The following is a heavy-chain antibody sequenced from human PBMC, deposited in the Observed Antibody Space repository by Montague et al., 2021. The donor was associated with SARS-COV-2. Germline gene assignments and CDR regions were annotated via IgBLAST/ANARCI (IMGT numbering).Heavy chain of an antibody. V-gene: IGHV3-53*04. CDR2: IYSGGST. CDR3: ARGLCIAAAGTGSGYYYGMDV. CDR1: GFTVSSNY. Sequence: YRRLSCAASGFTVSSNYMSWVRQAPGKGLEWVSVIYSGGSTYYADSVKGRFTISRHNSKNTLYLQMNSLRAEDTAVYYCARGLCIAAAGTGSGYYYGMDVWGQGTTVTVSS. D-gene: IGHD6-13*01. J-gene: IGHJ6*02.